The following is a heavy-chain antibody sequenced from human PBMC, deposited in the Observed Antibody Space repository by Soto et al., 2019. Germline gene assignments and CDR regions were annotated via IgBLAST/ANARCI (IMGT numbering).Heavy chain of an antibody. CDR3: AKDRYCSGGSCYSEWAFDI. J-gene: IGHJ3*02. D-gene: IGHD2-15*01. CDR2: ISGSGGST. Sequence: EVQLLEAGGGLVQPGGSLRLSCAASGFTFSNYAMSWVRQAPGKGLEWVSAISGSGGSTYYADSVKGRFTISRDNSKNTMFMQMISLRAEDTAVYYCAKDRYCSGGSCYSEWAFDIWGQGTMVTVSS. CDR1: GFTFSNYA. V-gene: IGHV3-23*01.